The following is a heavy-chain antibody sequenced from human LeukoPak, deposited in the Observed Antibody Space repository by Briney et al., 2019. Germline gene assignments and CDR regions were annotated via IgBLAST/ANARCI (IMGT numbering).Heavy chain of an antibody. J-gene: IGHJ4*02. CDR2: IRSKAYGGTT. Sequence: GGSLRLSCTASGFTFGDYAMSWVRQAPGKGREWVGFIRSKAYGGTTEYAASVKGRFTISRDDSKSIAYLQMNSLKTEDTAVYYCTRVPTYYYDSSGYYFDYWGQGTLVTVSS. CDR1: GFTFGDYA. CDR3: TRVPTYYYDSSGYYFDY. D-gene: IGHD3-22*01. V-gene: IGHV3-49*04.